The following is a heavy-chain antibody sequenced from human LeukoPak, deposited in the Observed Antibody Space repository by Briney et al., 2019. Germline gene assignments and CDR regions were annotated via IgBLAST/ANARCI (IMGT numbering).Heavy chain of an antibody. CDR1: GFTFSSYA. J-gene: IGHJ4*02. CDR3: ASAGYSSGWYGGDY. D-gene: IGHD6-19*01. V-gene: IGHV3-30-3*01. CDR2: ISYDGSNK. Sequence: GGSLRLSCAASGFTFSSYAMHWVRQAPGKGLEWVAVISYDGSNKYYADSVKGRFTISRDNSKNTLYLQMNSLRAKDTAVYYCASAGYSSGWYGGDYWGQGTQVTVSS.